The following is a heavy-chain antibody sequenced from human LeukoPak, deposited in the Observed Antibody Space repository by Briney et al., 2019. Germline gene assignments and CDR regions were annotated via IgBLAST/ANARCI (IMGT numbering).Heavy chain of an antibody. CDR3: ARRGAARLHFQN. CDR2: VYYSGTT. D-gene: IGHD6-6*01. Sequence: SETLSLTCTVSGGSVNNYYWSWIRQPPGKGLEWIGYVYYSGTTNYKPSLKSRVTISVDTSKNQFSLNLNSVTAADTAVYYCARRGAARLHFQNWGQGTLVTVSS. J-gene: IGHJ1*01. CDR1: GGSVNNYY. V-gene: IGHV4-59*02.